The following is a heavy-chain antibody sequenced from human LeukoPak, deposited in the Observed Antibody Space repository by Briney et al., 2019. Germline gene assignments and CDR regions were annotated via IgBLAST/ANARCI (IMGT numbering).Heavy chain of an antibody. CDR1: GFTFSSYS. CDR3: ARSAGTIDY. CDR2: ISSSSSTI. Sequence: GGSLRLSCAASGFTFSSYSMNWVRQAPGKGLEWVSYISSSSSTIYYADSVKGRFTISRDNAKNSLYLQMNSQRDEDTAVYYCARSAGTIDYWGQGTLVTVSS. D-gene: IGHD6-13*01. J-gene: IGHJ4*02. V-gene: IGHV3-48*02.